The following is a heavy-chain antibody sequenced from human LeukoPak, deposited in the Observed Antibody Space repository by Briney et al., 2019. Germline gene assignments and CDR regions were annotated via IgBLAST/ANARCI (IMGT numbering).Heavy chain of an antibody. J-gene: IGHJ4*02. V-gene: IGHV1-18*01. CDR2: IGAYNGNT. Sequence: ASVKVSCKASGYTFTSYGISWERQAPGQGLEWMGWIGAYNGNTNYAQKLQGRVTMTTDTSTSTAYMELRSLRSDETAVYYCARSSLGYCSSTSCYIRYFDYWGQGTLVTDSS. D-gene: IGHD2-2*02. CDR1: GYTFTSYG. CDR3: ARSSLGYCSSTSCYIRYFDY.